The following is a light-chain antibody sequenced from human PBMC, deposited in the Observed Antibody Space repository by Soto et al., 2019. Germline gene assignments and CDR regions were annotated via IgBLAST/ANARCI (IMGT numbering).Light chain of an antibody. Sequence: QLVLTQPPSASASLGASVTLTCTLSSGYSNYKVDWYQQRPGKGPRFVMRVGTGGIVGSKGDGIPDRFSVLGSGLNRYLTIKNTQEEDESDYHCGADHGSGSNFVYRFGGGTKLTVL. CDR2: VGTGGIVG. CDR1: SGYSNYK. J-gene: IGLJ2*01. CDR3: GADHGSGSNFVYR. V-gene: IGLV9-49*01.